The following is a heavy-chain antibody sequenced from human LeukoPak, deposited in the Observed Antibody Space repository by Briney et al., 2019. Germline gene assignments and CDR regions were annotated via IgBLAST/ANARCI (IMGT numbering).Heavy chain of an antibody. Sequence: PSETLSLTCTVSGGSISSISYYWGWIRQPPGKGLEWIGSIFYSGNTYFNPSLESRVTISVDTSRNHFSLKMTSVAAADTAVYYCARVAYDSSNWYYYGVDVWGQGTTVTVSS. CDR1: GGSISSISYY. V-gene: IGHV4-39*07. CDR3: ARVAYDSSNWYYYGVDV. J-gene: IGHJ6*02. CDR2: IFYSGNT. D-gene: IGHD6-13*01.